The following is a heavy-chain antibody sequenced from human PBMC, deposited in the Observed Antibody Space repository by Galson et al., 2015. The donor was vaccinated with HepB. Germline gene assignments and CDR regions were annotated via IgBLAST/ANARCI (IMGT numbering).Heavy chain of an antibody. CDR3: ARTYYYDSSGYYQAAFDI. Sequence: SLRLSCAASGFTFSSYSMNWVRQAPGKGLEWVSSISSSSSYIYYADSVKGRFTISRDNAKNSLYLQMNSLRAEDTAVYYCARTYYYDSSGYYQAAFDIWGQGTMVTVSS. V-gene: IGHV3-21*01. J-gene: IGHJ3*02. CDR1: GFTFSSYS. D-gene: IGHD3-22*01. CDR2: ISSSSSYI.